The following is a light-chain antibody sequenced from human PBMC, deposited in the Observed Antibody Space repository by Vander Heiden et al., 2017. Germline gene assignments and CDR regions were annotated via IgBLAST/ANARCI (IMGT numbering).Light chain of an antibody. J-gene: IGKJ4*01. Sequence: EIVLTQSPATLSLSPGERATLSCGASQSVSSSYLAWYQQKPGRAPRLLIYDASSRATGIPDRFSGSGYGTDFTLTISRLEPEDFAVYYCQQDGSSPRLTFGGGTKVEIK. CDR1: QSVSSSY. CDR3: QQDGSSPRLT. V-gene: IGKV3D-20*01. CDR2: DAS.